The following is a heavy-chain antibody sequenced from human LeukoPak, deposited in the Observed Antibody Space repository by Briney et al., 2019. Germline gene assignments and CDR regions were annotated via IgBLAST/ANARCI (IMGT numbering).Heavy chain of an antibody. CDR1: GFTVSSNY. D-gene: IGHD2-2*01. V-gene: IGHV3-53*01. Sequence: GGSLILSCAASGFTVSSNYMSWVRQAPGKGLEWVSVIYSSGNTYHADSVKGRFTISRDNSKNTLYLQMNSLRAEDTAVHYCARGARRICSSTSCPFDPWGQGTLVTVSS. CDR2: IYSSGNT. J-gene: IGHJ5*02. CDR3: ARGARRICSSTSCPFDP.